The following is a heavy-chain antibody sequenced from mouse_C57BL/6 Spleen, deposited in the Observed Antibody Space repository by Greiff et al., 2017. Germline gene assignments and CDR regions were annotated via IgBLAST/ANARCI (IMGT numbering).Heavy chain of an antibody. D-gene: IGHD2-3*01. Sequence: QVQLQQPGTELVKPGASVKLSCKASGYTFTSYWMHWVKQRPGQGLEWIGKINPSNGGTNYNEKFKSKDTLTVDKSSSTAYMQLSSLTSEDSAVYYCARQNDGYYYAMDYWGQGTSVTVSS. CDR3: ARQNDGYYYAMDY. J-gene: IGHJ4*01. CDR2: INPSNGGT. CDR1: GYTFTSYW. V-gene: IGHV1-53*01.